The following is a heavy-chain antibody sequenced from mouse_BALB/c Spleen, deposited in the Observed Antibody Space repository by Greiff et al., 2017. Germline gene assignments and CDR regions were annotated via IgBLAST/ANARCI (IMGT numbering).Heavy chain of an antibody. CDR2: ISSGGGST. Sequence: DVHLVESGGGLVKPGGSLKLSCAASGFAFSSYDMSWVRQTPEKRLEWVAYISSGGGSTYYPDTVKGRFTISRDNAKNTLYLQMSSLKSEDTAMYYCARHPSLYYGNWGYYAMDYWGQGTSVTVSS. V-gene: IGHV5-12-1*01. CDR1: GFAFSSYD. J-gene: IGHJ4*01. CDR3: ARHPSLYYGNWGYYAMDY. D-gene: IGHD2-1*01.